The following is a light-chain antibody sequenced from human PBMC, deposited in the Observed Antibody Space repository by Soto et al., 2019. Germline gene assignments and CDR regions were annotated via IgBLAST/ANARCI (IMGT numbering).Light chain of an antibody. CDR2: EAS. CDR1: QSISSS. Sequence: DIQMTQSPSTLSASVGDRVTITCRASQSISSSLAWYQQKPGKAPKLLIYEASNSESGVPLRFSGSGSGTEFPLTISSLQPDDFATYYCQQSNNYPWTFGQGTKVESK. V-gene: IGKV1-5*03. CDR3: QQSNNYPWT. J-gene: IGKJ1*01.